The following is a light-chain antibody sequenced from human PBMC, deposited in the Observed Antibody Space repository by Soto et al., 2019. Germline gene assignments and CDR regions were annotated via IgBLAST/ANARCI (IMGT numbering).Light chain of an antibody. CDR3: QQYYSIPWT. CDR1: QSVLYSSNNKNY. V-gene: IGKV4-1*01. CDR2: WAS. J-gene: IGKJ1*01. Sequence: DIVMTQSPDSLAVSLGERATINCKSSQSVLYSSNNKNYLTWYQQKPGQPPKLLIYWASTRESGVPDRFSGSGSGTDFTLTINSLQAEDVAVYYCQQYYSIPWTFGQGTRVDI.